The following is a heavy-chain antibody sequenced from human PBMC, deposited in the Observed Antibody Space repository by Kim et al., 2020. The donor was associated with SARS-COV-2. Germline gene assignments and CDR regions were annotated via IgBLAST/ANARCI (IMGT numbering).Heavy chain of an antibody. Sequence: GGSLRLSCTASAFTLSTYAMSWVRQAPGKGLEWVSVIYSSGSRTDYADSVKGRFTISRDNAKNTLLLQMNSLRAEDTAVYYCAKDNRRAPGSGWVFDIWCQGTMVTVS. CDR3: AKDNRRAPGSGWVFDI. V-gene: IGHV3-23*03. J-gene: IGHJ3*02. D-gene: IGHD6-19*01. CDR1: AFTLSTYA. CDR2: IYSSGSRT.